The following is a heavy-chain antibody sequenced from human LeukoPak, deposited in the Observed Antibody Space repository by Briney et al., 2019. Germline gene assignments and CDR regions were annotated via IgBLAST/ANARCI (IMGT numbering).Heavy chain of an antibody. J-gene: IGHJ4*02. CDR1: GVTFSSYA. Sequence: PGGSLRLSCAASGVTFSSYAMSWVRQAPGKGLEWVSNIGGSGGSTYYADSVKGRFTISRDNSKNTVYLQMNRLRAEDTAVYYCAKWGSGSYHPFDYWGQGTLVTVSS. CDR3: AKWGSGSYHPFDY. CDR2: IGGSGGST. D-gene: IGHD3-10*01. V-gene: IGHV3-23*01.